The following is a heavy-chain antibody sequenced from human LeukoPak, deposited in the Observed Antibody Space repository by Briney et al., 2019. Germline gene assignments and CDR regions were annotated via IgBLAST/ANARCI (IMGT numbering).Heavy chain of an antibody. CDR1: GGSISSSSYY. CDR3: ARCYGSGSYGTYWDFDL. J-gene: IGHJ2*01. D-gene: IGHD3-10*01. Sequence: PSETLSLTCTASGGSISSSSYYWGWIRQPPGKGLEWIGSIYYSGSTYYNPSLKSRVTISVDTSKNQFSLKLSSVTAADTAVYYCARCYGSGSYGTYWDFDLWGRGTLVTVSS. CDR2: IYYSGST. V-gene: IGHV4-39*01.